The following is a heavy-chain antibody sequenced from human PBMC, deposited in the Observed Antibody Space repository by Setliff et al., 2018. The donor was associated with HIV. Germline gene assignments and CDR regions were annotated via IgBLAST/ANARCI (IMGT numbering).Heavy chain of an antibody. D-gene: IGHD3-22*01. CDR1: GYSFTSYW. CDR2: IDPSDSYT. Sequence: PGASLKISCKGSGYSFTSYWISWVRQMPGKGLEWMGRIDPSDSYTNYSPSFQGHVTISADKTISTAYLQWSSLKASDTAMYYCASRGQYYYDSSGYGRDIWGQGTMVTVSS. J-gene: IGHJ3*02. V-gene: IGHV5-10-1*01. CDR3: ASRGQYYYDSSGYGRDI.